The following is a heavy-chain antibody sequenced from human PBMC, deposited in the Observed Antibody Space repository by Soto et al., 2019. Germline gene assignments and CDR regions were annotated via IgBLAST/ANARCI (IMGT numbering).Heavy chain of an antibody. CDR2: IKQDGSEK. CDR1: GFTFSSYW. J-gene: IGHJ3*02. V-gene: IGHV3-7*01. D-gene: IGHD4-17*01. Sequence: GGYLRLSCAASGFTFSSYWMSWVRQAPGKGLEWVANIKQDGSEKYYVDSVKGRFTISRYNPKNTLYLQMNSLRAEDTAVYYCARDVGGLLDYGGNSDAFDIWGQGTMVTVSS. CDR3: ARDVGGLLDYGGNSDAFDI.